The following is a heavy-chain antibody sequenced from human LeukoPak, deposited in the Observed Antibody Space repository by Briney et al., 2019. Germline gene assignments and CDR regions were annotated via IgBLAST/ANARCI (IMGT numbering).Heavy chain of an antibody. CDR1: GYTFTSYD. V-gene: IGHV1-8*01. CDR2: MNPNSGNT. Sequence: ASVKVSCKASGYTFTSYDINWVRQATGQGLEWMGWMNPNSGNTGYAQKFQGRVTMTRNTSISTAYMELSSLRSEDTAVYYCARANIVVVPAAEMYYYYYYMDVWGKGITVTVSS. CDR3: ARANIVVVPAAEMYYYYYYMDV. D-gene: IGHD2-2*01. J-gene: IGHJ6*03.